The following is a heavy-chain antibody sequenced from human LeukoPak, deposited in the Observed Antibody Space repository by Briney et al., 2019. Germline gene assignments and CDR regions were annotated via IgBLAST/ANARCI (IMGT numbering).Heavy chain of an antibody. Sequence: GSSVKVSCKASGGTXSSYAISGVRQAPGQGLEWMGRIIPILGIANYAQKFQGRVTITADKSTSTAYMELSSLRSEDTAVYYCARDFTYYDFWSGYKLDYWGQGTLVTVSS. J-gene: IGHJ4*02. CDR2: IIPILGIA. CDR1: GGTXSSYA. V-gene: IGHV1-69*04. CDR3: ARDFTYYDFWSGYKLDY. D-gene: IGHD3-3*01.